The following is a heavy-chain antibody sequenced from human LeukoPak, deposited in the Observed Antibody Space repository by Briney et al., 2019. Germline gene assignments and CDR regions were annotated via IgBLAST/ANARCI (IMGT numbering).Heavy chain of an antibody. J-gene: IGHJ4*02. Sequence: ASVKVSCKASGGTFSSYAMTWVRQAPGQGLEWMGGIIPIFGTANYAQKFQGRVTITADESTSTAYMELSSLRSEDTAVYYCAAGRHDYGDYGGYWGQGTLVTVSS. CDR2: IIPIFGTA. CDR3: AAGRHDYGDYGGY. CDR1: GGTFSSYA. V-gene: IGHV1-69*13. D-gene: IGHD4-17*01.